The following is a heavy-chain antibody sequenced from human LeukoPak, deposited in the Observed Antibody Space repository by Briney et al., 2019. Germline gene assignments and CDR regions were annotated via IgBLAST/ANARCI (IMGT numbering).Heavy chain of an antibody. CDR2: INHSGST. D-gene: IGHD2-2*01. Sequence: SETLSLTCAVYGGSFSGYYRSWIRQPPGKGLEWIGEINHSGSTNYNPSLKSRVTISVDTSKNQFSLKLSSVTAADTAVYYCARGVVVVPAAIGWWFDPWGQGTLVTVSS. V-gene: IGHV4-34*01. CDR1: GGSFSGYY. CDR3: ARGVVVVPAAIGWWFDP. J-gene: IGHJ5*02.